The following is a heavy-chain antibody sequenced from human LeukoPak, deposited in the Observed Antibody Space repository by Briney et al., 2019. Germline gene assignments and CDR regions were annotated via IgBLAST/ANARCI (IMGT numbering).Heavy chain of an antibody. CDR3: ARDSYGPRDY. D-gene: IGHD5-18*01. Sequence: GGSLRLSCAASGFMFSKSWMHWVRQVPGKGLVWVARIYNDGSTTNYADSVKGRFSISRDNAKNSLYLQMNSLRAEDTAVYYCARDSYGPRDYWGQGTLVTVSS. CDR1: GFMFSKSW. V-gene: IGHV3-74*01. J-gene: IGHJ4*02. CDR2: IYNDGSTT.